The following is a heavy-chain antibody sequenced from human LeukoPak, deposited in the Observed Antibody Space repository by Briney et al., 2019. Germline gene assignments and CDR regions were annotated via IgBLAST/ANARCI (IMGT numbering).Heavy chain of an antibody. J-gene: IGHJ4*02. CDR3: ARAGWIITSGIDY. Sequence: SDTLSLTCGLSGYSISIGYYWAWIRQPPGKGLEWIGTIYHIGSTYYNPSLESRVTISVDKSKNEFSLNLNSVTAADTAVYYCARAGWIITSGIDYWGQGALVTVSS. V-gene: IGHV4-38-2*01. CDR2: IYHIGST. CDR1: GYSISIGYY. D-gene: IGHD1-20*01.